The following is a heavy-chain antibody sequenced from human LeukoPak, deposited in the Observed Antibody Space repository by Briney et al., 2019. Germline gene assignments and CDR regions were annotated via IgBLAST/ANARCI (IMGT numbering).Heavy chain of an antibody. V-gene: IGHV4-31*02. D-gene: IGHD6-6*01. J-gene: IGHJ4*02. CDR1: XXXXXSXGXX. CDR3: ARLAARRYDFDY. Sequence: PSQTLSLTXTVXXXXXXSXGXXXSWXXXXXXXXXXXIGYIYYSGSTYYNPSLKSRVTISVDTSKNQFSLKLSSVTAADTAVYYCARLAARRYDFDYWGQGTLVTVSS. CDR2: IYYSGST.